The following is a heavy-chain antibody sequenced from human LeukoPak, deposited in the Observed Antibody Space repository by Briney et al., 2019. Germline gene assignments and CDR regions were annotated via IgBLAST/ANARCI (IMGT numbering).Heavy chain of an antibody. CDR2: INWNGGST. D-gene: IGHD3-22*01. CDR3: ARDLHYYDSSGYWDAFDI. CDR1: GFTFDDYG. J-gene: IGHJ3*02. Sequence: PGGSLRPSCAASGFTFDDYGMSWVRQAPGKGLEWVSGINWNGGSTGYADSVKGRFTISRDNAKNSLYLQMNSLRAEDTALYYCARDLHYYDSSGYWDAFDIWGQGTMVTVSS. V-gene: IGHV3-20*04.